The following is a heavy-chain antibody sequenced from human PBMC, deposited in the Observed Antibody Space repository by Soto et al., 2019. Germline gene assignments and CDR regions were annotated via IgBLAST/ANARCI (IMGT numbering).Heavy chain of an antibody. D-gene: IGHD4-4*01. Sequence: QITLKESGPTLVKPTQTLTLTCTFSGFSLTTDGVGVDWIRQPPGKALEWLGLIYWNDEKRYRPSLQSRLTITKDTSRNQVVLTMTNMDPMDTATYYCAHRTTVTSGINWGQGTLVTVSS. CDR3: AHRTTVTSGIN. V-gene: IGHV2-5*01. CDR1: GFSLTTDGVG. CDR2: IYWNDEK. J-gene: IGHJ4*02.